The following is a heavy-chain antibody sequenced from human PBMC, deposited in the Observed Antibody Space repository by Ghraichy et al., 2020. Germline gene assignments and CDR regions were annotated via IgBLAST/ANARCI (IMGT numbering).Heavy chain of an antibody. CDR3: ARGFGVVDDY. Sequence: SETRSLTCTVSGGSISSYYWSWIRQPPGKGLEWIGYIYYSGSTNYNPSLKSRVTISVDTSKNQFSLKLSSVTAADTAVYYCARGFGVVDDYWGQGTLVTVSS. CDR1: GGSISSYY. V-gene: IGHV4-59*01. CDR2: IYYSGST. D-gene: IGHD3-10*01. J-gene: IGHJ4*02.